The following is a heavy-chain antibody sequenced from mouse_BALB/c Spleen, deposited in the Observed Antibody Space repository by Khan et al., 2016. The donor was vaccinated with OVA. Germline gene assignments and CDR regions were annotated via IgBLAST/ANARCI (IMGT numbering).Heavy chain of an antibody. J-gene: IGHJ3*01. Sequence: EVQLVESGGDLVRPCGSLKLSCAASGFTFSAYGLSWVRQSPDKRLVWVATIISDGYSTYYPDSLKGRFIISRDNAKNNLYLQMRSLKSEDTAMYYCARHLTGSFAYWGQGTLVTVSA. CDR1: GFTFSAYG. V-gene: IGHV5-6*01. CDR3: ARHLTGSFAY. D-gene: IGHD4-1*01. CDR2: IISDGYST.